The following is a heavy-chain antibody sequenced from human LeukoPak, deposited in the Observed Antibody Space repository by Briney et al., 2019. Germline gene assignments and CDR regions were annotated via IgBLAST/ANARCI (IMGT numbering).Heavy chain of an antibody. CDR3: ARDYSYGFSFDY. D-gene: IGHD5-18*01. V-gene: IGHV1-2*04. J-gene: IGHJ4*02. CDR1: GYTFTGYY. CDR2: INPNSGGT. Sequence: ASVKVSCKASGYTFTGYYMHWVRQAPGQGLEWMGWINPNSGGTNYAQKFQGWVTMTRDTAISTAYMELSRLRSDDTAVYYCARDYSYGFSFDYWGQGTLVTVSS.